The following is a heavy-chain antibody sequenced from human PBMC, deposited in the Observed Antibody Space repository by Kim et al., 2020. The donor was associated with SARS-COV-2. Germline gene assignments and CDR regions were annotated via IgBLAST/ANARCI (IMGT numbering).Heavy chain of an antibody. Sequence: KSRVTRSVDTSKNQFSLKLSSVTAADTAVYYCARRDYCSSTSCYHDAFDIWGQGTMVTVSS. V-gene: IGHV4-59*08. CDR3: ARRDYCSSTSCYHDAFDI. D-gene: IGHD2-2*01. J-gene: IGHJ3*02.